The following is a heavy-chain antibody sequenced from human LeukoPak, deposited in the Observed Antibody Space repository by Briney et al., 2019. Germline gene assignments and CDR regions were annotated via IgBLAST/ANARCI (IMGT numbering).Heavy chain of an antibody. CDR2: IYHSGST. D-gene: IGHD5-18*01. J-gene: IGHJ5*02. CDR1: GGSISSSNW. CDR3: ARDRSRGYSFNWFDP. V-gene: IGHV4-4*02. Sequence: PSETLSLTCAVSGGSISSSNWWSWVRQPPGKGLEWIGEIYHSGSTNYNPSLKSRVTISVDKSKNQFSLKLSSVTAADTAVYYCARDRSRGYSFNWFDPWGQGTLVTVSS.